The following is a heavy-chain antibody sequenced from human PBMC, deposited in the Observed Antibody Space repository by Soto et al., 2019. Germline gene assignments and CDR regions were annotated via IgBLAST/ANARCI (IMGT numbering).Heavy chain of an antibody. D-gene: IGHD6-6*01. CDR1: GGSITSDYSC. J-gene: IGHJ5*02. CDR2: IFDSGTT. V-gene: IGHV4-30-4*01. CDR3: ARERPDGARLDP. Sequence: SETLSLTCTVSGGSITSDYSCWSWIRQPPGEGLEWIGHIFDSGTTYTNPSLRSQVAISLDTSKNHFSLKLSSVTAADTAVYYCARERPDGARLDPWGQGTLVTVSS.